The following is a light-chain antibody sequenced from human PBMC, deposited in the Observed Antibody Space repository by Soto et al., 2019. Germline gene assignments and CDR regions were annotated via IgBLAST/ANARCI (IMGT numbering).Light chain of an antibody. CDR2: GGS. CDR3: QHYGASPAIT. V-gene: IGKV3-20*01. J-gene: IGKJ4*01. Sequence: EIVLTQSPGTLSLSPGERATLSCGASQSVSSRYLAWYQQKPGQAPRLLIYGGSSRATGIPDRFSGSGSGPDFPLTISRLKPEDFAVYYCQHYGASPAITFGGGIKVEIK. CDR1: QSVSSRY.